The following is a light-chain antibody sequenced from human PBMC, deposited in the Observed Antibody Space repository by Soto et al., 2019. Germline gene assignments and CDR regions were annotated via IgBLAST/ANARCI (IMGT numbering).Light chain of an antibody. Sequence: QSVLTQPASVSGSPGQSITISCTGTTSDVGGYNSVSWYQQPPGKAPELMIYDVSNRPSGISYRFSGSKSGNTASLTISGLQAEDEADYYCSSRTSTSTRVFGTGTKLTVL. CDR3: SSRTSTSTRV. CDR2: DVS. V-gene: IGLV2-14*01. CDR1: TSDVGGYNS. J-gene: IGLJ1*01.